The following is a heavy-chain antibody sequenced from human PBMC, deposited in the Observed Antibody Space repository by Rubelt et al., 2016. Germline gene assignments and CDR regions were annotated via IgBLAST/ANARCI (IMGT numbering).Heavy chain of an antibody. D-gene: IGHD5-18*01. Sequence: CGGGLVQPGGSLRLSCAASGFTVSSNHMSWVRQAPGKGLEWVSLIYSGGRTYYADSVKGRFTISRDNSKNTVYLQMNGLRAEDTAVYYCARLAPGNSYGPFDYWGQGTLVTVSS. J-gene: IGHJ4*02. V-gene: IGHV3-66*04. CDR3: ARLAPGNSYGPFDY. CDR2: IYSGGRT. CDR1: GFTVSSNH.